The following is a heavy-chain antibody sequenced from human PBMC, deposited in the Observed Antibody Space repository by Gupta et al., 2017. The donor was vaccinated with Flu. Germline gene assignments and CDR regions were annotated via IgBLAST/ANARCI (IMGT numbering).Heavy chain of an antibody. CDR2: ISAYSGHT. J-gene: IGHJ4*02. V-gene: IGHV1-18*01. CDR1: GYMFTSYG. D-gene: IGHD7-27*01. Sequence: GYMFTSYGISWVRQATGQGLEWVGWISAYSGHTSSSKKLKGLVTLTTDTSTSTAYMQLQSLIPEDTAVYFCARDDGDLLDDWGQGNRVTVSS. CDR3: ARDDGDLLDD.